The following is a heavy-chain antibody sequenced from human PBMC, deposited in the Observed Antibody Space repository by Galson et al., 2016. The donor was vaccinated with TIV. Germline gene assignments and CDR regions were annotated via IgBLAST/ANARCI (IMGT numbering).Heavy chain of an antibody. D-gene: IGHD3-22*01. Sequence: QSGAEVKKTGESLKISCRGSGYSFSGYYIGWVRQMPGKGLEWMGIVVPGNSDTLYSPSFQGQVTISADKSTSTAYLQWSSLKASDTARYYCARNGYNAFSNCYFDHWGRGTLVTVSS. J-gene: IGHJ2*01. V-gene: IGHV5-51*03. CDR2: VVPGNSDT. CDR1: GYSFSGYY. CDR3: ARNGYNAFSNCYFDH.